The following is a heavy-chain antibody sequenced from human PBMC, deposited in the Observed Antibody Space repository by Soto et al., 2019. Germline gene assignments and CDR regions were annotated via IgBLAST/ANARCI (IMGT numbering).Heavy chain of an antibody. V-gene: IGHV4-4*07. Sequence: TLSLTCTVSGDSISDYYWSWIRQPAGKGLEWIGRFYYSGNTKSNPSLKSRVTMSADTSKNQFSLSLRSVTAADSAIYYCARMYNSGFYRPEGDYFLYGMDVWGQGTTVTVSS. J-gene: IGHJ6*02. CDR1: GDSISDYY. CDR2: FYYSGNT. CDR3: ARMYNSGFYRPEGDYFLYGMDV. D-gene: IGHD6-19*01.